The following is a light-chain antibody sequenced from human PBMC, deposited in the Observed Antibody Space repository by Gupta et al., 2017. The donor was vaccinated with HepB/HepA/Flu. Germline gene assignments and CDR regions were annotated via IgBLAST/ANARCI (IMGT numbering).Light chain of an antibody. CDR1: QSVSSY. Sequence: EVVLTQSPATLSLSPGERATLSCRASQSVSSYLAWFQQKPGQAPRLLIYGASYRAPGIPARFSGGGSGTHFTLTISSLEPEDFALYYCQKRSNWSFTFGPGTKVDIK. CDR3: QKRSNWSFT. J-gene: IGKJ3*01. V-gene: IGKV3-11*01. CDR2: GAS.